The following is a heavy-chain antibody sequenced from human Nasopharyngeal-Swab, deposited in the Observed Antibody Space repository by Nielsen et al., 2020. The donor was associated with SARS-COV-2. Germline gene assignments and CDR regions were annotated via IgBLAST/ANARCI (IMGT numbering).Heavy chain of an antibody. J-gene: IGHJ6*02. D-gene: IGHD2-2*01. Sequence: GGSLRLSCAASGFTFSSYAMSCVRQAPGKGLEWVSAISGSGGSTYYADSVKGRFTISRDNSKNTLYLQMNSLRAEDTAVYYCAKDLNSEGYCSSTSCYVLDYYGMDVWGQGTTVTVSS. V-gene: IGHV3-23*01. CDR3: AKDLNSEGYCSSTSCYVLDYYGMDV. CDR2: ISGSGGST. CDR1: GFTFSSYA.